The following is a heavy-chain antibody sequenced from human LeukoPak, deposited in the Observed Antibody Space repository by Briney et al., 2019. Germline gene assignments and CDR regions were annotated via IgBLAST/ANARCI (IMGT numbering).Heavy chain of an antibody. J-gene: IGHJ3*02. CDR2: ISAYNGNT. CDR1: GYTFTSYG. V-gene: IGHV1-18*01. D-gene: IGHD3-22*01. CDR3: ARDNVRDYYDGSGFGAFDI. Sequence: ASVKVSCKASGYTFTSYGISWVRQAPGQGLAWVGWISAYNGNTNYAQKLQGRVTMTTETSTSTAYMELRSLRSDDTAVYYCARDNVRDYYDGSGFGAFDIWGQGTMVTVSS.